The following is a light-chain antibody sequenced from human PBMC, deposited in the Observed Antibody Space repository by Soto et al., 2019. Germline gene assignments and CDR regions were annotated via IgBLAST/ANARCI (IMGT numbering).Light chain of an antibody. CDR3: SLWDDSLNGVV. CDR2: SNN. Sequence: QPVLTQPPSVSGAPGQRVTISCTGSSSNIGAGYDVHWYQQLPGTAPKLLIYSNNQRPSGVPGRFSGSKSGTSASLAISGLQSEDEADYYCSLWDDSLNGVVFGGGTKLTVL. V-gene: IGLV1-40*01. CDR1: SSNIGAGYD. J-gene: IGLJ2*01.